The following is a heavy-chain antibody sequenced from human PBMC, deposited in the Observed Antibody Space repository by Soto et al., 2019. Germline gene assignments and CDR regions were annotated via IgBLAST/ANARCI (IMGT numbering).Heavy chain of an antibody. CDR3: ARGGRYYDDLAAFDI. Sequence: QVQLVESGGGVVQPGRSLRLSCAASGFTFSSYGMHWVRQAPGKGLEWVAIIWYDGSNKHYADSVKGRFTISRDNPKNPLYLQMNSLRAEDTAVYYCARGGRYYDDLAAFDIWGQGTKVTVSS. CDR1: GFTFSSYG. J-gene: IGHJ3*02. D-gene: IGHD3-3*01. V-gene: IGHV3-33*01. CDR2: IWYDGSNK.